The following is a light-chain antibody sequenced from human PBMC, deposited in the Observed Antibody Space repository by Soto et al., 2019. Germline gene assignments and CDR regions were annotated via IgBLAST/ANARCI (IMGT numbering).Light chain of an antibody. V-gene: IGKV1-5*01. J-gene: IGKJ1*01. CDR3: QHYTLASGP. Sequence: IQLTQSPSTVSASVGDSVTISCRASHDIFTYLAWYQHKPGKAPRLLIFSASSLQTGVPPRFRGIGSGTDFTLTISSLQPDDVGLYYCQHYTLASGPFGQGTRV. CDR1: HDIFTY. CDR2: SAS.